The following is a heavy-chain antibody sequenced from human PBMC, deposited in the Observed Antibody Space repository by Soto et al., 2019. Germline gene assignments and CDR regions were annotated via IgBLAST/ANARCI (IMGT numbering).Heavy chain of an antibody. V-gene: IGHV1-69*13. CDR3: ASHSDDYYDSSSSNFQH. D-gene: IGHD3-22*01. CDR2: IIPIFGTA. CDR1: GGTFSSYA. Sequence: SVKVSCKASGGTFSSYAISWVRQAPGQGLEWMGGIIPIFGTANYAQKFQGRVTITADESTSTAYMELSSLRSEDTAVYYCASHSDDYYDSSSSNFQHWGQGTLVTVSS. J-gene: IGHJ1*01.